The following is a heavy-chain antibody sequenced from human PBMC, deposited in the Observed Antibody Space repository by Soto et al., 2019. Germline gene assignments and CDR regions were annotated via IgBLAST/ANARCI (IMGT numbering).Heavy chain of an antibody. J-gene: IGHJ6*02. CDR1: GFTFSSYS. CDR2: ISSSSSYI. D-gene: IGHD3-3*01. CDR3: ARDLKALRFLEWTPSPPTRPYGMDV. V-gene: IGHV3-21*01. Sequence: EVQLVESGGGLVKPGGSLRLSCAASGFTFSSYSMNWVRQAPGKGLEWVSSISSSSSYIYYADSVKGRFTISRDNAKNSLYLQMNRLRAEDTAVYYCARDLKALRFLEWTPSPPTRPYGMDVWGQGTTVTVSS.